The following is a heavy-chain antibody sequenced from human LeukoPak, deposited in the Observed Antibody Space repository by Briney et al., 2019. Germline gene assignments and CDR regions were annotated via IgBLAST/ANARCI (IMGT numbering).Heavy chain of an antibody. CDR1: GFIFSRYS. Sequence: GSLRLSCAASGFIFSRYSMNWIRQPPGKGLEWIGEINHSGGTKYNPSLKSRVTISVDTSKNQFSLKLSSVTAADTAMYYCARVKDPGGYYYYYYMDVWGKGTTVTVSS. J-gene: IGHJ6*03. D-gene: IGHD3-16*01. CDR3: ARVKDPGGYYYYYYMDV. CDR2: INHSGGT. V-gene: IGHV4-34*01.